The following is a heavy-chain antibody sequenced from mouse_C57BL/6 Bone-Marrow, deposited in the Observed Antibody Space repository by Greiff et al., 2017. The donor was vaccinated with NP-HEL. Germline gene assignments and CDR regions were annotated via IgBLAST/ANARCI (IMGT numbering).Heavy chain of an antibody. CDR2: IDPSDSYT. D-gene: IGHD1-3*01. Sequence: QVQLQQPGAELVKPGASVKLSCKASGYTFTSYWMQWVKQRPGQGLEWIGEIDPSDSYTNYNQKFKGKATLTVDTSSSTAYMQLSSLTSEDSAVYYCARRLMAMDYWGKGTSVTVSS. J-gene: IGHJ4*01. CDR1: GYTFTSYW. CDR3: ARRLMAMDY. V-gene: IGHV1-50*01.